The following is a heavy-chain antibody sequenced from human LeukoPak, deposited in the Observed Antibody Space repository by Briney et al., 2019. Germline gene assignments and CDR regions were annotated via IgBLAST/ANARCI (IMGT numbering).Heavy chain of an antibody. CDR3: ARDLLRVTTSAHGMDV. D-gene: IGHD3-16*01. CDR1: GYTFTGYY. V-gene: IGHV1-2*02. J-gene: IGHJ6*02. Sequence: AASVKVSCKASGYTFTGYYMHWVRQAPGQGLEWMGWINPNSGGTNYAQKFQGRVTMTRDTSTTTVNLELSSLRSDDTAVYYCARDLLRVTTSAHGMDVWGQGTTVTVSS. CDR2: INPNSGGT.